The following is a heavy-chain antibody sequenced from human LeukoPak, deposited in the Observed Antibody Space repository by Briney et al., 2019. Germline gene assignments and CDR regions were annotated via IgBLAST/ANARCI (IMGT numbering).Heavy chain of an antibody. CDR1: GYTFTSYY. D-gene: IGHD1-26*01. CDR2: INPSGGST. CDR3: ARWDAHYHEGDNWFDP. Sequence: ASVKVSCKASGYTFTSYYMHWVRQAPGQGLEWMGIINPSGGSTSYAQKFQGRVTITADESTGTAYMELSSLRSEDTAMYYCARWDAHYHEGDNWFDPWGQGTLVTVSS. J-gene: IGHJ5*02. V-gene: IGHV1-46*01.